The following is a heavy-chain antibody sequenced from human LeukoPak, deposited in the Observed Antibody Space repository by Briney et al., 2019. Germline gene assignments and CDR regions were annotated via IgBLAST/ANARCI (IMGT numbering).Heavy chain of an antibody. J-gene: IGHJ4*02. CDR2: INGSGSST. V-gene: IGHV3-23*01. CDR3: ATVTWVLLLRPFDY. Sequence: PGGSLRLSCPASGFTFSDSAMTWVRQAPGKGLEWVSTINGSGSSTYYADSVKGRFTISGDNSKNTLYLQMNSLRAEDTAVYYCATVTWVLLLRPFDYWGQGTMVTVSS. D-gene: IGHD3-22*01. CDR1: GFTFSDSA.